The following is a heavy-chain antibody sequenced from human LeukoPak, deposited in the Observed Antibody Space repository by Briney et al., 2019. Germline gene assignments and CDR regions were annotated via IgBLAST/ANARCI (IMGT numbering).Heavy chain of an antibody. J-gene: IGHJ4*02. V-gene: IGHV3-7*01. CDR3: ARSYYDSSGYYPICYFDY. Sequence: GGSLRLSCAASGFTFSSYWMSWARQAPGKGLEWVANIKQDGSEKYYVDSVKGRFTISRDNAKNSLYLQMNSLRDEDTAVYYCARSYYDSSGYYPICYFDYWGQGTLVTVSS. CDR1: GFTFSSYW. CDR2: IKQDGSEK. D-gene: IGHD3-22*01.